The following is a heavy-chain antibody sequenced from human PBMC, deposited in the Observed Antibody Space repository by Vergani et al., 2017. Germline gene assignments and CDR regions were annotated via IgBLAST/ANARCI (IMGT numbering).Heavy chain of an antibody. D-gene: IGHD4-17*01. CDR3: ATPQTVTTGGMEV. CDR2: VDPEDGET. Sequence: DVQLVQSGAEVKKPGTTVKISCKVSGYTLTDYWMHWVKQAPGKGLEWMGLVDPEDGETIYAEKFKGRVTIAAETSTDTAHLELSSLRSEDTAVYYCATPQTVTTGGMEVWGQGTTVIVSS. CDR1: GYTLTDYW. J-gene: IGHJ6*02. V-gene: IGHV1-69-2*01.